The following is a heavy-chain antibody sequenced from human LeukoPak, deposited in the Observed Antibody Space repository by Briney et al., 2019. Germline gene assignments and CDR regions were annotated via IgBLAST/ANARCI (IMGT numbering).Heavy chain of an antibody. CDR3: AKSRSSSCYGSIDC. D-gene: IGHD2-2*01. J-gene: IGHJ4*02. Sequence: GGSLRLSCAASGFTFSSAAMSWVRQAPGKGLEWVSCITGTGGSTYYADSVKGRFTISRDNSKNTLYLHMNSVRVEDTAVYYCAKSRSSSCYGSIDCWGQGTLVTVSS. CDR1: GFTFSSAA. V-gene: IGHV3-23*01. CDR2: ITGTGGST.